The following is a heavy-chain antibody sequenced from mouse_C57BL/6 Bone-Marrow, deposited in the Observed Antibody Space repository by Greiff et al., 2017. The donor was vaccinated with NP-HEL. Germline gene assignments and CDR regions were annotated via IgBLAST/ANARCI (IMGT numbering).Heavy chain of an antibody. V-gene: IGHV14-4*01. CDR2: IDPENGDT. CDR3: TTVYYGSSLYAMDY. CDR1: GFNIKDDY. D-gene: IGHD1-1*01. Sequence: DVQLQESGAELVRPGASVKLSCTASGFNIKDDYMHWVKQRPEQGLEWIGWIDPENGDTEYASKFQGKATITADTSSNTAYLQLSSLTSEDTAVYYWTTVYYGSSLYAMDYWGQGTSVTVSS. J-gene: IGHJ4*01.